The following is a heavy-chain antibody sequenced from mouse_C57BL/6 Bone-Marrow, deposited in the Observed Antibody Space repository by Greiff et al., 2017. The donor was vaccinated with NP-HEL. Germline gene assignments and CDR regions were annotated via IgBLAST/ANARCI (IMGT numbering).Heavy chain of an antibody. CDR3: ARSGSFDY. Sequence: QVQLQQPGAELVKPGASVKLSCKASGYTFTSYWMHWVKQRPGQGLEWIGMIHPNSGSTNYNQKFKGKATLTVDTSSSTAYMQLSSLTSEDSAVYYCARSGSFDYWGQGTTLTVSS. CDR1: GYTFTSYW. V-gene: IGHV1-64*01. J-gene: IGHJ2*01. CDR2: IHPNSGST. D-gene: IGHD3-1*01.